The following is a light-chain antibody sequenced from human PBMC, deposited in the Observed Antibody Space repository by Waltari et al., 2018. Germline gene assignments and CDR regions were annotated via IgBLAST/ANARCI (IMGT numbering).Light chain of an antibody. Sequence: QSVLTQPPSGSGTPGQRVTISCSGSSSNIGSNYVYWYQQLPGTAPRLLIYRNNQRPSGVPDRFAGSKSGTSASRAISGLRSDDEADYYCAAWDDTLSGVVFGGGTKLTVL. V-gene: IGLV1-47*01. CDR1: SSNIGSNY. CDR2: RNN. J-gene: IGLJ2*01. CDR3: AAWDDTLSGVV.